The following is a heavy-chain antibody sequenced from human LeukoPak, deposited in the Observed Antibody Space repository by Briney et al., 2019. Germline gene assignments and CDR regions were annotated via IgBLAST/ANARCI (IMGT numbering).Heavy chain of an antibody. Sequence: SETLSLTCIVSDGSINNYYWTWIRQPPGKGLEWIGHIFFTGYRKSNPSLRSRVTISLDTSKNQFSLRLSSVTAADTAVYYCAGHVGGSSKLDSWGPGTLVFVSS. CDR1: DGSINNYY. V-gene: IGHV4-59*08. J-gene: IGHJ4*02. CDR2: IFFTGYR. CDR3: AGHVGGSSKLDS. D-gene: IGHD6-6*01.